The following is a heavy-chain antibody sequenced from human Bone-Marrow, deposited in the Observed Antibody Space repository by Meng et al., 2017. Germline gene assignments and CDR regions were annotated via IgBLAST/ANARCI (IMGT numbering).Heavy chain of an antibody. Sequence: GGSLRLSCAASGFTSRSYSMNWVRQAPGKGLEWVSSISSSSSYIYYADSVKGRFTISRDNAKNSLYLQMNSLRAEDTAVYYCARGSNSYWYFDLWGHGTLVTVSS. CDR1: GFTSRSYS. D-gene: IGHD2/OR15-2a*01. CDR2: ISSSSSYI. V-gene: IGHV3-21*04. CDR3: ARGSNSYWYFDL. J-gene: IGHJ2*01.